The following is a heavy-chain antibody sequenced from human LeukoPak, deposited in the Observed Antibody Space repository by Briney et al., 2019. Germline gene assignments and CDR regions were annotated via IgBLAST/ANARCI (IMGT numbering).Heavy chain of an antibody. CDR2: ISSSSSYI. J-gene: IGHJ6*02. Sequence: GGSLRLSCAASGFTFSSYSMNWVRQAPGKGLEWVSSISSSSSYIYYADSVKGRFTISRDNAKNSLYLQMNSLRAEDTAVYYCARTGCSSGYLCVDYYGMDVWGQGTTVTVSS. V-gene: IGHV3-21*01. CDR3: ARTGCSSGYLCVDYYGMDV. D-gene: IGHD3-22*01. CDR1: GFTFSSYS.